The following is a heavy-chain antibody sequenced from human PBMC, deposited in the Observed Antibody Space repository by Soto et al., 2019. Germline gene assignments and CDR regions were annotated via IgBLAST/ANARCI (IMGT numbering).Heavy chain of an antibody. CDR3: ASPRQGNYDFLGGYYALDY. CDR2: FYYTGGTYST. V-gene: IGHV4-39*01. D-gene: IGHD3-3*01. Sequence: SETLSLTCTVSGGSISSSGSYWGWVRQPPGKGLEWIVSFYYTGGTYSTYYNPSLKSRVTISVDTPKRQFYLNLRSVTAADTAVYYCASPRQGNYDFLGGYYALDYWSQGTLVTVSS. CDR1: GGSISSSGSY. J-gene: IGHJ4*02.